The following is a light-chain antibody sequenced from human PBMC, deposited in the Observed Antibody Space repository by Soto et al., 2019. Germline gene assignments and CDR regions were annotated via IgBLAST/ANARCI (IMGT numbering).Light chain of an antibody. Sequence: QSVLTQPPSVSGAPGQRVTISCTGTSSNIGAGYDVHWYQQLPGTAPKLLIYGNNNRPSGVTDRFSGSKSGTSASLAITGLQAEDEADYYCQSYDSSLSGSVFGGGTKVTVL. V-gene: IGLV1-40*01. J-gene: IGLJ2*01. CDR3: QSYDSSLSGSV. CDR1: SSNIGAGYD. CDR2: GNN.